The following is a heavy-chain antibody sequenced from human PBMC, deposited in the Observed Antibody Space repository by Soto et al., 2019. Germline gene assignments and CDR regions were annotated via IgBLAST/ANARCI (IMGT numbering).Heavy chain of an antibody. Sequence: GGLRLSCAASGFTLSSYSMNWVRQAPGKGLEWVSYISSSSTTKYYADSVKGRFTISRDNAKNSLYLQMNSLRAEDTAVYYCARDGCSGSNCLNWFDPWGQGTLVTVSS. J-gene: IGHJ5*02. CDR3: ARDGCSGSNCLNWFDP. V-gene: IGHV3-48*01. D-gene: IGHD2-15*01. CDR2: ISSSSTTK. CDR1: GFTLSSYS.